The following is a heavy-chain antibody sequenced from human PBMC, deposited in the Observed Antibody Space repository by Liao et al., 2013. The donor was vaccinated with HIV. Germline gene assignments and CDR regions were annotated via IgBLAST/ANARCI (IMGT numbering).Heavy chain of an antibody. CDR3: AREGGSWFDP. Sequence: QLQLQESGPGLVKPSETLSLTCTVSGGSISSSTYFWGWIRQPPGKGLEWIGSVFYSGITYNNPSLKSRLTMSMDTSKNQFSLKLSSVTAADTAVYYCAREGGSWFDPWGQGTLVTVSS. J-gene: IGHJ5*02. CDR1: GGSISSSTYF. D-gene: IGHD1-1*01. V-gene: IGHV4-39*07. CDR2: VFYSGIT.